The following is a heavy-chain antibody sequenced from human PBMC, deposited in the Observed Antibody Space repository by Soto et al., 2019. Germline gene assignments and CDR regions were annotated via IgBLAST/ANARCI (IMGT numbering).Heavy chain of an antibody. Sequence: GGSLRLSCAASEFTFSSYWMSWVHQAPGKGLERVANIKQDGSERYYVDSVKGRFTISRDNAKNSLFLQMNSLRADDTAGYGCASETSSGNRHYVGQGALLTVSS. CDR1: EFTFSSYW. D-gene: IGHD1-26*01. J-gene: IGHJ4*01. V-gene: IGHV3-7*03. CDR3: ASETSSGNRHY. CDR2: IKQDGSER.